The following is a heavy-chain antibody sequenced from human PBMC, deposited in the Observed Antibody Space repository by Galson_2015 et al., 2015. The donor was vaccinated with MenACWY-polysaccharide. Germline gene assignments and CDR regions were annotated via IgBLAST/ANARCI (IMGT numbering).Heavy chain of an antibody. CDR3: ARDVSGSYYDGYFRY. V-gene: IGHV4-61*02. D-gene: IGHD3-10*01. J-gene: IGHJ1*01. CDR2: VHTAGST. Sequence: KGQEWIGRVHTAGSTNYNPSLRSRVTLLVDKSNNQVSLKLNAVTAADAAVYYCARDVSGSYYDGYFRYWGQGTLVTVSS.